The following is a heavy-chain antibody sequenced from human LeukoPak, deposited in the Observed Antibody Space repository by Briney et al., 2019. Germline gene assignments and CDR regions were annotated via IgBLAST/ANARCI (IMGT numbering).Heavy chain of an antibody. J-gene: IGHJ4*02. D-gene: IGHD6-19*01. CDR2: INSDGSST. V-gene: IGHV3-74*01. Sequence: GGSLRLSCAASGFTFSSYWMHWVRQAPGKGLVWVSRINSDGSSTSYADSMKGRFTISRDNAKNTLYLQMNSLRAEDTAVYYCARDPVAVAGTDFDYWGQGTLVTVSS. CDR1: GFTFSSYW. CDR3: ARDPVAVAGTDFDY.